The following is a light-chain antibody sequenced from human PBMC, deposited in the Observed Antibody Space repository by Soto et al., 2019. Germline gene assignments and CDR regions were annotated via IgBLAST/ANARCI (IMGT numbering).Light chain of an antibody. V-gene: IGKV3-11*01. CDR2: DAS. CDR1: QSVSSN. CDR3: QQRSNCSWT. Sequence: EIVLTQSPATLSLSPGERATLSCRASQSVSSNFVWYHQKPGQASRLLLFDASTRATGFPARFSGSGSGTDFTLTISSLEPEYVAVYSCQQRSNCSWTFGQGTKVEIK. J-gene: IGKJ1*01.